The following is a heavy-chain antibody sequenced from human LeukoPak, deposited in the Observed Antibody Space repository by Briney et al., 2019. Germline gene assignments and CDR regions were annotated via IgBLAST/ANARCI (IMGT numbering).Heavy chain of an antibody. CDR1: GGSISSGGNY. V-gene: IGHV4-31*03. Sequence: PSETLSLTCTVSGGSISSGGNYWSWIRQHPGKGLEWIGYIYDSGSTYYNPSLKSRVTISVDRSKNQCSLNLSSVTAADTAVYYCAGHDEGSGWYRSYIDLWGRGTLVIVSS. D-gene: IGHD6-19*01. J-gene: IGHJ2*01. CDR2: IYDSGST. CDR3: AGHDEGSGWYRSYIDL.